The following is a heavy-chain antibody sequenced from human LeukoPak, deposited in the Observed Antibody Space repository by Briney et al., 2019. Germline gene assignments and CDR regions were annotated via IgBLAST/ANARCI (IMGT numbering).Heavy chain of an antibody. Sequence: SVKVSCKASGGTFSSYAISWVRQTPGQGLEWMGGIIPIFGTANYAQKFQGRVTITTDESTSTAYMELSSLRSEDKAVYYCARDRGYSYGYSLNDFDYWGQGTLVTVSS. CDR3: ARDRGYSYGYSLNDFDY. V-gene: IGHV1-69*05. CDR2: IIPIFGTA. CDR1: GGTFSSYA. J-gene: IGHJ4*02. D-gene: IGHD5-18*01.